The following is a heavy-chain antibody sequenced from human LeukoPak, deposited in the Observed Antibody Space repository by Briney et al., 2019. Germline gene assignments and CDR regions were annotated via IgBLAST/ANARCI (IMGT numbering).Heavy chain of an antibody. CDR3: AKGGVGAAAGRNWFDP. CDR1: GFTFSSYA. V-gene: IGHV3-23*01. CDR2: ISGSGGST. J-gene: IGHJ5*02. D-gene: IGHD6-13*01. Sequence: AGGSLRLSCAASGFTFSSYAMSWARQAPGKGLEWVSAISGSGGSTYYADSVKGRFTISRDNSKNTLYLQMNSLRAEDTAVYYCAKGGVGAAAGRNWFDPWGQGTLVTVSS.